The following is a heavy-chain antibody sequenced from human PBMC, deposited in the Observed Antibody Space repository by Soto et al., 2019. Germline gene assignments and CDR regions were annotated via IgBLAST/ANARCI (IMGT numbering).Heavy chain of an antibody. CDR1: GYTFTYRY. CDR2: ITPFNGNT. D-gene: IGHD6-13*01. CDR3: ASGIAAAGTGFDP. V-gene: IGHV1-45*02. J-gene: IGHJ5*02. Sequence: SVKVSCKASGYTFTYRYLHWVRQAPGQALEWMGWITPFNGNTNYAQKFQDRVTITRDRSMSTAYMELSSLRSEDTAMYYCASGIAAAGTGFDPWGQGTLVTVSS.